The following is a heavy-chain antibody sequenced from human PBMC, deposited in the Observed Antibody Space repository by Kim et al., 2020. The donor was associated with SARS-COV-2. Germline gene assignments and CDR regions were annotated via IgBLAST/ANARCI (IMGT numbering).Heavy chain of an antibody. CDR3: AKAITAVPCMDV. Sequence: GGSLRLSCAASGFTFSSYAMSWVRQAPGKGLEWVSAISGSGGSTYYADSVKGRFTISRDNSKNTLYLQMNSLRGEDTAVYYCAKAITAVPCMDVWGQGTTVTVSS. J-gene: IGHJ6*02. D-gene: IGHD6-13*01. CDR2: ISGSGGST. CDR1: GFTFSSYA. V-gene: IGHV3-23*01.